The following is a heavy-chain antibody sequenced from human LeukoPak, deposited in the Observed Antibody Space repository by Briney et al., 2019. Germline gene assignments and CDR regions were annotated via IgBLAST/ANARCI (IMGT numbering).Heavy chain of an antibody. CDR1: GFTFSSDA. Sequence: GGSLRLSCAASGFTFSSDAMNWVRQAPGKGLEWVSGITDNGSGTYYADSVKGRFTIYRDNSKNTLYLHMNTLRAEDTAVYYCAKDQRYYGSGSIPGWGQGTLVTVSS. CDR2: ITDNGSGT. V-gene: IGHV3-23*01. CDR3: AKDQRYYGSGSIPG. D-gene: IGHD3-10*01. J-gene: IGHJ4*02.